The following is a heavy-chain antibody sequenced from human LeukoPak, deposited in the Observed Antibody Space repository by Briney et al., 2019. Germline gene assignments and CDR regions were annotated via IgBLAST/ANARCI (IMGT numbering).Heavy chain of an antibody. Sequence: ASVKVSCKASGYTFTSYDINWVRQAPGQGLEWMGWISAYNSNTNYAQKLQGRVTMTTDTSTSTAYMELRSLRSDDTAVYYCARTQNPSHYDFWSGYTYYFDYWGQGTLVTVSS. CDR1: GYTFTSYD. J-gene: IGHJ4*02. CDR2: ISAYNSNT. CDR3: ARTQNPSHYDFWSGYTYYFDY. V-gene: IGHV1-18*01. D-gene: IGHD3-3*01.